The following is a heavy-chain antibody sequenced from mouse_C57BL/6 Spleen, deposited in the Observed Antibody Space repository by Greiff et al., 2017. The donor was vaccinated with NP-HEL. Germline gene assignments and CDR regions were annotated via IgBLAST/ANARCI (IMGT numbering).Heavy chain of an antibody. CDR3: AREGTGNAMDY. D-gene: IGHD3-3*01. J-gene: IGHJ4*01. CDR2: IDPSDSET. CDR1: GYTFTSYW. V-gene: IGHV1-52*01. Sequence: QVQLKQPGAELVRPGSSVKLSCKASGYTFTSYWMHWVKQRPIQGLEWIGNIDPSDSETHYNQKFKDKATLTVDKSSSTAYMQLSSLTSEDSAVYYCAREGTGNAMDYWGQGTSVTVSS.